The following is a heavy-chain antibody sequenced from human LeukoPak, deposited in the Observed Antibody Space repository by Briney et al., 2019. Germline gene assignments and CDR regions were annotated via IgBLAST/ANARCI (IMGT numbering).Heavy chain of an antibody. V-gene: IGHV3-7*01. CDR1: GFTFSNYW. CDR3: AREDDWNYEDY. CDR2: LNQDGSEK. J-gene: IGHJ4*02. D-gene: IGHD1-7*01. Sequence: PGGSLRLFCAASGFTFSNYWMSWVRQAPGKGLEWVANLNQDGSEKFYVNSVKGRFTISRDNAKNSLYLQMNSLRAEDTAIYFCAREDDWNYEDYWGQGTLVTVSS.